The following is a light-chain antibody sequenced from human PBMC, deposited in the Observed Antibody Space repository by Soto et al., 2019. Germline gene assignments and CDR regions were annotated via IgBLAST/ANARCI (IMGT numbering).Light chain of an antibody. Sequence: AIQMTQSPSSLSASVGDRVTITCRASQGIRNDLGWYQQKPGKVPNLLIYAASRLQSGVPSRFSGSGSGTDFTLTISSLQPEEFATYYCLQDYTYPYTFGQGTKLEIK. V-gene: IGKV1-6*01. CDR1: QGIRND. CDR3: LQDYTYPYT. J-gene: IGKJ2*01. CDR2: AAS.